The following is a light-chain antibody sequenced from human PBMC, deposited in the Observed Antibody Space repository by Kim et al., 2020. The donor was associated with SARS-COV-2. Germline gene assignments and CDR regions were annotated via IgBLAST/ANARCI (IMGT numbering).Light chain of an antibody. CDR1: QSVYRFY. CDR2: GAS. V-gene: IGKV3-20*01. J-gene: IGKJ1*01. Sequence: EIVLTQSPDTLSLSPGERATLSCRASQSVYRFYLAWYQQKPGQAPRLLIYGASSGATGIPDRFSGSGSGTDFTLTISRLEPEDSAVYYCQQYGDSPWTFGQGTKVEIK. CDR3: QQYGDSPWT.